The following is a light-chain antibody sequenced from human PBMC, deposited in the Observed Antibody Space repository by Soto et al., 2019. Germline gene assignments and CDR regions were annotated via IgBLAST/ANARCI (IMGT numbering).Light chain of an antibody. V-gene: IGLV2-14*01. CDR3: SPYTSSSTLAV. CDR2: DVS. J-gene: IGLJ1*01. Sequence: QSVLTQPASVSGSPGQSITISCTGTSSDVGGYNYVSWYQQHPGKAPKLMIYDVSNRPSGVSNRFSGSKSGNTASLTISGLQAEDEADYYCSPYTSSSTLAVFGTGPKVTVL. CDR1: SSDVGGYNY.